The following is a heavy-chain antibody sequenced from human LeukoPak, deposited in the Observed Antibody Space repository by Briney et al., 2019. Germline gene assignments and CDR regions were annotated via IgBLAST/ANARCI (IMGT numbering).Heavy chain of an antibody. CDR2: INSDGSST. J-gene: IGHJ4*02. D-gene: IGHD2-2*01. CDR1: GFTFSSYW. V-gene: IGHV3-74*01. CDR3: ARGSPSWEDFDY. Sequence: GGSLRLSCAASGFTFSSYWMHWVRQAPGKGLVWVSRINSDGSSTSYADSVKGRFTISRDNAKNTLYLQMNSLRAEDTAVYYWARGSPSWEDFDYWGQGTLVTVSS.